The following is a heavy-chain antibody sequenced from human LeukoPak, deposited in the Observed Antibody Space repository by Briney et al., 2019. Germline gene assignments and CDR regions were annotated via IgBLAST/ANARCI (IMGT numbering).Heavy chain of an antibody. CDR2: ISGSGGST. CDR3: AKGGNYYILTGYCDY. J-gene: IGHJ4*02. V-gene: IGHV3-23*01. CDR1: GFTFSSYA. D-gene: IGHD3-9*01. Sequence: PGGSLRLSCAASGFTFSSYAMSWVRQAPGKGLEWVSGISGSGGSTYYADSVKGRFTISRDNSKNTLYLQMNRLRVEDTAVYYCAKGGNYYILTGYCDYWGQGTLVTVSS.